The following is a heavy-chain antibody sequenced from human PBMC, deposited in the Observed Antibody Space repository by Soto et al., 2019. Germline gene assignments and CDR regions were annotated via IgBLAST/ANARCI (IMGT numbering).Heavy chain of an antibody. D-gene: IGHD6-13*01. Sequence: GGSLRLSCTTSGFTFVDYAMSWFRQAPGKGLEWVGLIRNKAYGGTTEYAASVKGRFTISRDDSKSIAYLQMNSLKTEDTAVYYCSRYTYTSRYTYYGMDVWGHGTTVTVS. CDR1: GFTFVDYA. J-gene: IGHJ6*02. CDR2: IRNKAYGGTT. CDR3: SRYTYTSRYTYYGMDV. V-gene: IGHV3-49*03.